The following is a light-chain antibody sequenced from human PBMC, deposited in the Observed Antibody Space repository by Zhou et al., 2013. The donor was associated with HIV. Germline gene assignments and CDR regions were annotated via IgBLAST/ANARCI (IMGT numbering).Light chain of an antibody. CDR1: QSLVYIDGNTY. CDR3: MQSLQTPWT. CDR2: KVS. V-gene: IGKV2-30*01. Sequence: DVVMTQSPLSLPVTLGQPASISCRSSQSLVYIDGNTYLNWFLQRPGQSPRRLIYKVSNRDSGVPDRFSGSGSGTDFTLKISRVEAEDVGVYYCMQSLQTPWTFGQGTKVEIK. J-gene: IGKJ1*01.